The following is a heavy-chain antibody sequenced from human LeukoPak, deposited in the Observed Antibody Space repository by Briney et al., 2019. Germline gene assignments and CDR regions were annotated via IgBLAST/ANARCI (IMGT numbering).Heavy chain of an antibody. CDR3: AKAMRGPLT. J-gene: IGHJ5*02. CDR2: ITGIGLHT. Sequence: GGSLRLSCEASGFIFSTYGMSWVRQAPGKGFEWVSSITGIGLHTYYADSVKGRFTISRDNSKNTVYLHMNTLQAEDTAVYYCAKAMRGPLTWGQGTLVTVSS. D-gene: IGHD3-10*01. V-gene: IGHV3-23*01. CDR1: GFIFSTYG.